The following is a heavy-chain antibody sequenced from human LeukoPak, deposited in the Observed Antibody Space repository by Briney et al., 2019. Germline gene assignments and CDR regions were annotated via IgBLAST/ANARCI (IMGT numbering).Heavy chain of an antibody. CDR2: FDPEDGGT. CDR1: GYTLTELS. D-gene: IGHD2-8*02. Sequence: GASVKVSCKVSGYTLTELSMHWVRQAPGKGLEWMGGFDPEDGGTIYAQKFQGRVTMTEDTSTDTAYMELSSLRSEDTAVYYCATGVLSPLDEYYFDYWGQGTLVTVSS. CDR3: ATGVLSPLDEYYFDY. V-gene: IGHV1-24*01. J-gene: IGHJ4*02.